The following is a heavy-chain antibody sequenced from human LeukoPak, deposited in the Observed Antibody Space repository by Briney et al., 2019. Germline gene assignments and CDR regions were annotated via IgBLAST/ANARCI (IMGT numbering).Heavy chain of an antibody. CDR2: ISYDGSNK. Sequence: PGRSLRLSCAASGFTFSSYAMHWVRQAPGKGLEWVAVISYDGSNKYYADSVKGRFTISRDNSRNTLYLQMNSLRAEDTAVYYCAKVSPGTDPVFDPWGQGTLVTVSS. V-gene: IGHV3-30-3*01. CDR3: AKVSPGTDPVFDP. CDR1: GFTFSSYA. D-gene: IGHD3/OR15-3a*01. J-gene: IGHJ5*02.